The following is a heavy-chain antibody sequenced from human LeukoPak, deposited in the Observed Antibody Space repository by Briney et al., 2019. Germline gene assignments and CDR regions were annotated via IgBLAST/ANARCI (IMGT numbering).Heavy chain of an antibody. J-gene: IGHJ3*02. V-gene: IGHV3-48*01. CDR2: ISSSSSTI. Sequence: TGGSLRLSCAASGFTFSSYSMNWVRQAPGKGLEWVSYISSSSSTIYYADSVKGRFTISRDNAKNSLYLQMNSLRAEDTAVYYCASENTYQLLYEEDAFDIWGQGTMVTVSS. CDR1: GFTFSSYS. CDR3: ASENTYQLLYEEDAFDI. D-gene: IGHD2-2*02.